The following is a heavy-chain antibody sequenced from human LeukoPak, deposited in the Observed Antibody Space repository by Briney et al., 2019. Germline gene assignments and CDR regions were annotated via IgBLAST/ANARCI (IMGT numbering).Heavy chain of an antibody. J-gene: IGHJ4*02. Sequence: PSQTLSLTCTVSGGSISSGGYYWSWIRQPPGKGLEWIGYIYHSGSTYYNPSLKSRVTISVDRSKNQFSLKLSSVTAADTAVYYCARSDYDSSGYYQLFDYWGQGTLVTVSS. CDR2: IYHSGST. D-gene: IGHD3-22*01. CDR1: GGSISSGGYY. CDR3: ARSDYDSSGYYQLFDY. V-gene: IGHV4-30-2*01.